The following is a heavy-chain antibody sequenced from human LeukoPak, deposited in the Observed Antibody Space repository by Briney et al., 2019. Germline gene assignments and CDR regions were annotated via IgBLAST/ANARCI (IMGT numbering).Heavy chain of an antibody. CDR2: ISSSGSTI. CDR1: GFTFSDYY. CDR3: ARDHSTGYCSGGSCYSGGY. J-gene: IGHJ4*02. V-gene: IGHV3-11*01. D-gene: IGHD2-15*01. Sequence: GGSLRLSCAASGFTFSDYYMSWTRQAPGKGLEWVSYISSSGSTIYYADSVKGRFTISRDNAKNSLYLQMNSLRAEDTAVYYCARDHSTGYCSGGSCYSGGYWGQGTLVTVSS.